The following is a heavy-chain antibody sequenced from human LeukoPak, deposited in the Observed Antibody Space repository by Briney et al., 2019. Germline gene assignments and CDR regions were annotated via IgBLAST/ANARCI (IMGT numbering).Heavy chain of an antibody. CDR1: GGSFSGYY. D-gene: IGHD2-2*01. CDR2: INHSGST. V-gene: IGHV4-34*01. J-gene: IGHJ6*03. CDR3: ARGSIVVVPAARRTHYYMDV. Sequence: PSETLSLTCAVYGGSFSGYYWSWIRQPPGEGLEWIGEINHSGSTNYNPSLKSRVTISVDTSKNQFSLKLSSVTAADTAVYYCARGSIVVVPAARRTHYYMDVWGKGTTVTVSS.